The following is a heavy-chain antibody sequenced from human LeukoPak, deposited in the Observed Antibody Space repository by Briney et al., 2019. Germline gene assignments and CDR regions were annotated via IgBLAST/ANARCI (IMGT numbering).Heavy chain of an antibody. CDR1: GFTFSSYA. CDR3: ARAGVMITFGGVIVKYYYYYYMDV. Sequence: GRSLRLSCAGSGFTFSSYAMHWVRQAPGKGLEWVAVISYDGSNKYYADSVKGRFTISRDNSKNTLYLQMNSLRAEDTAVYYCARAGVMITFGGVIVKYYYYYYMDVWGKGTTVTVSS. CDR2: ISYDGSNK. D-gene: IGHD3-16*02. J-gene: IGHJ6*03. V-gene: IGHV3-30*04.